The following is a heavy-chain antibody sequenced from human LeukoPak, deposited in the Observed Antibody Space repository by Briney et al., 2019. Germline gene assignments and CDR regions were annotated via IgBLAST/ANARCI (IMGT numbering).Heavy chain of an antibody. D-gene: IGHD3-22*01. J-gene: IGHJ5*02. Sequence: PWGTLRLSCVASGFTFSDHYMTWIRQAPGKGLEWVSYISSSGSTIYYADSVKGRFTISRDNAKNSLYLQMNSLGAEDTAVYYCARGYDSSGYIWFDPWGQGTLVTVSS. CDR3: ARGYDSSGYIWFDP. CDR2: ISSSGSTI. CDR1: GFTFSDHY. V-gene: IGHV3-11*01.